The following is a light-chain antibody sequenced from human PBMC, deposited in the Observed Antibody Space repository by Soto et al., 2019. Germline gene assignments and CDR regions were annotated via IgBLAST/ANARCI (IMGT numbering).Light chain of an antibody. CDR2: AAS. J-gene: IGKJ2*01. CDR3: QQSYSTPRT. Sequence: DIQMTQSPSSLSASVGDRVTITCRASQSLSSYLNWYQQKPGKAPKLLIYAASRLQSGVPSRFSGSGSGTDFTLTISSLQPEDFATYYCQQSYSTPRTFGQGTKLEIK. V-gene: IGKV1-39*01. CDR1: QSLSSY.